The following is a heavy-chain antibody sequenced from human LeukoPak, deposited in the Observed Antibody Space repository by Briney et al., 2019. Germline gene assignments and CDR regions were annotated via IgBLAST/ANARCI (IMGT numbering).Heavy chain of an antibody. CDR1: GYTFTSYG. Sequence: GASVKVSCKASGYTFTSYGISWVRQAPGQGLEWMGWISTYNGNTNYAQKLQGRVTMTTDTSTSTAYMELRSLRSDDTAVYYCARESWAYYYGSGSYGADVWGQGTAVTVSS. J-gene: IGHJ6*02. CDR3: ARESWAYYYGSGSYGADV. CDR2: ISTYNGNT. V-gene: IGHV1-18*01. D-gene: IGHD3-10*01.